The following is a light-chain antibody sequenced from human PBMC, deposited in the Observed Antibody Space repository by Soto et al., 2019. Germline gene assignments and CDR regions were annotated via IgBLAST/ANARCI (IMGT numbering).Light chain of an antibody. CDR3: QEYNNWPFT. CDR1: ESVRGK. CDR2: GAS. Sequence: VMPPSPATLSVSPASRATLSCMVSESVRGKVAWYQQKPGQAPRLLIYGASTRATGIPARFSGSGSGTEFTLTISSLQSEDFAVYYCQEYNNWPFTSGKGIRLAIK. J-gene: IGKJ5*01. V-gene: IGKV3-15*01.